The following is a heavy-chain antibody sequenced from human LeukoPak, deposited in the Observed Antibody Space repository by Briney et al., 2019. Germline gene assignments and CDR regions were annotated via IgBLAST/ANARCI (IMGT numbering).Heavy chain of an antibody. V-gene: IGHV4-4*07. Sequence: PSETLSLTCTVSGGSISGYFWSWIRQPAGKGLEWIGRIYSSGTTYYNPSLKSRVTLSVDTSNNQFPLNLRSVTAADTAVYYCAKGFYTAKTYYYFDYWGQGTVVTVSS. J-gene: IGHJ4*02. CDR2: IYSSGTT. CDR3: AKGFYTAKTYYYFDY. CDR1: GGSISGYF. D-gene: IGHD2-2*02.